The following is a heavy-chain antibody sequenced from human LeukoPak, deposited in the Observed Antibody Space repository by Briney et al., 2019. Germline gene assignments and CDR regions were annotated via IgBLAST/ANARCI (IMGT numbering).Heavy chain of an antibody. V-gene: IGHV5-51*01. CDR3: ARGSGAFSFFDF. CDR1: GYAFTNYW. J-gene: IGHJ4*02. CDR2: TWPGDSDT. Sequence: GESLKISCQASGYAFTNYWIGWVRQMPGKGLQWMGITWPGDSDTRYSPSSQGHVTMSADTSTNTAYIQWSGLRTSDTATYYCARGSGAFSFFDFWGQGTLVTVSS. D-gene: IGHD3-10*01.